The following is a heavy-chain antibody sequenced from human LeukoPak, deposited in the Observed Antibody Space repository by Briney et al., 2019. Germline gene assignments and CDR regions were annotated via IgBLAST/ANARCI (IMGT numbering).Heavy chain of an antibody. V-gene: IGHV4-34*01. Sequence: SETLSLTCAVYGGSFTGYYWSWIRQPPGKGLEWIGEINHSGSTNYNPSLKSRVTISVDTSKNQFSLKLSSVIAADTAVYYCARGIGPFDPWGQGTLVTVSS. J-gene: IGHJ5*02. CDR1: GGSFTGYY. CDR3: ARGIGPFDP. CDR2: INHSGST.